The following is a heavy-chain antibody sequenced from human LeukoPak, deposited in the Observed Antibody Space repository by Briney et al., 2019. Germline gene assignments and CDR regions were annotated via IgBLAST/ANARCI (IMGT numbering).Heavy chain of an antibody. CDR1: GGSFGGYY. Sequence: SSETLSLTCAVCGGSFGGYYWSWIRQPPGKGLEWIGEINHSGSTNYNPSLKSRVTISVDTSKNQFSLKLSSVTAADTAVYYCARARGYYDSSGYRFDYWGQGTLVTVSS. J-gene: IGHJ4*02. CDR3: ARARGYYDSSGYRFDY. D-gene: IGHD3-22*01. CDR2: INHSGST. V-gene: IGHV4-34*01.